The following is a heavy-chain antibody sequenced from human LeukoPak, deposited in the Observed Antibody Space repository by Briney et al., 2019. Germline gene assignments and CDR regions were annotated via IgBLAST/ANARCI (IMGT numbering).Heavy chain of an antibody. CDR3: ARGSRTQMATPTDY. J-gene: IGHJ4*02. D-gene: IGHD5-24*01. CDR1: GFTFSSYG. Sequence: GGSLRLSCAASGFTFSSYGMHWVRQAPGKGLEWVAVISYDGSNKYYADSVKGRFTISRDNSKNTLYLQMNSLRAEDTAIYYCARGSRTQMATPTDYWGQGTPVTVSS. V-gene: IGHV3-30*03. CDR2: ISYDGSNK.